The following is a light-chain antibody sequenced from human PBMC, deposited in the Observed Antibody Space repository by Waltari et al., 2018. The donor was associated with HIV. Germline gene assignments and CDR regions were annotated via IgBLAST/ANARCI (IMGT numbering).Light chain of an antibody. V-gene: IGLV4-69*01. CDR3: QSWGAGGV. J-gene: IGLJ3*02. CDR2: IHSDGSH. Sequence: QFVLTQSPSASASLGASVKLTCTLDSRHITYAIAWHQQKPEQGPRFLMKIHSDGSHYKGDDIPDRCSVSSSGAERYLTISRVQADDEGDYYCQSWGAGGVFGGGTTLTVL. CDR1: SRHITYA.